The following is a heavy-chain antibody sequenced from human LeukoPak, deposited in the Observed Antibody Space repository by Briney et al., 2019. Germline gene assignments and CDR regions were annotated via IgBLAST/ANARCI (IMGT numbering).Heavy chain of an antibody. CDR1: GIVFSNTA. CDR3: GKNGGQYSSGPEFDP. CDR2: ISGGGERT. J-gene: IGHJ5*02. D-gene: IGHD6-19*01. Sequence: GGSLRLSCAASGIVFSNTAMNWARQSPGRGLEWVSAISGGGERTFYADSVKGRFTISRDNSKNMVYLQMNSLRADDTAIYYCGKNGGQYSSGPEFDPRGQGALVTVSS. V-gene: IGHV3-23*01.